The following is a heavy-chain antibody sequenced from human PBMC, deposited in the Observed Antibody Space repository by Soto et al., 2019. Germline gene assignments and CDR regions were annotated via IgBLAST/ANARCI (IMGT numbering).Heavy chain of an antibody. CDR3: ARAAYKYYGMDV. V-gene: IGHV4-30-2*01. Sequence: PSETLSLTCAVSGGSISSGGYSWSWIRQPPGKGLEWIGYIYHSGSTYYNPSLKSRVTISVDRSKNQFSLKLSSVTAADTAVYYCARAAYKYYGMDVWGQGTTVTVSS. CDR2: IYHSGST. CDR1: GGSISSGGYS. J-gene: IGHJ6*02. D-gene: IGHD1-20*01.